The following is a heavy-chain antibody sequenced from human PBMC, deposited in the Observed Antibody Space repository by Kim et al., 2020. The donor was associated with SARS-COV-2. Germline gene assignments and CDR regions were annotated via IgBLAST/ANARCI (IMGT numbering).Heavy chain of an antibody. CDR2: IIPIFGKA. CDR3: ARNQLRVLTTPFDY. CDR1: GDTFSSYA. Sequence: SVKVSCKASGDTFSSYAISWVRQAPGQGLEWMGWIIPIFGKANYAQKFQGRVTITADESTSTAYMELSSLRSEDTAVYYCARNQLRVLTTPFDYSGQGTLVTVSS. V-gene: IGHV1-69*13. J-gene: IGHJ4*02. D-gene: IGHD4-4*01.